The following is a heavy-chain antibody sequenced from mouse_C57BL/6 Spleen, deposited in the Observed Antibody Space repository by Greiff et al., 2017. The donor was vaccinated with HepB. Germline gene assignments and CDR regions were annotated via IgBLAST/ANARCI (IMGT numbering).Heavy chain of an antibody. Sequence: QVQLQQSGPELVKPGASVKISCKASGYAFSSSWMNWVKQRPGKGLEWIGRIYPGDGDTNYNGKVKGKATLTADKSSSTAYMQRSSLTSEDSAVYFCARAMNYYGSSNYFDYWGQGTTRTVSS. CDR1: GYAFSSSW. CDR2: IYPGDGDT. CDR3: ARAMNYYGSSNYFDY. D-gene: IGHD1-1*01. J-gene: IGHJ2*01. V-gene: IGHV1-82*01.